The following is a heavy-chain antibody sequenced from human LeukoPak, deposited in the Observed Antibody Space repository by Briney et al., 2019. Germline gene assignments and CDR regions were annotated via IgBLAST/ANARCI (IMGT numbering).Heavy chain of an antibody. CDR2: INHSGST. V-gene: IGHV4-34*01. D-gene: IGHD6-13*01. Sequence: PSETLSLTCAVYGGSFSGYYWSWIHQPPGKGLEWIGEINHSGSTNYNPSLKSRVTKSVDTSKNQFSLKLSSVTAADTAVYYCARIAAVRYYYYYGMDVWGQGTTVTVSS. CDR3: ARIAAVRYYYYYGMDV. CDR1: GGSFSGYY. J-gene: IGHJ6*02.